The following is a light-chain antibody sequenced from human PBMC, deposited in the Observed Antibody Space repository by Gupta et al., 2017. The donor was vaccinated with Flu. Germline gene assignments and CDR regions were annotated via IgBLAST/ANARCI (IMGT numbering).Light chain of an antibody. V-gene: IGKV1-39*01. CDR2: AAS. CDR3: QHSNCTPYS. CDR1: QSISSY. Sequence: DIQLTQSPSSLSASVGDRVTITCRASQSISSYLTWYQQKPGKAPKLLFYAASSLQSGVPSMISSSGAREDFTTTISSVQEEDFANYYYQHSNCTPYSFGQGTKLEI. J-gene: IGKJ2*03.